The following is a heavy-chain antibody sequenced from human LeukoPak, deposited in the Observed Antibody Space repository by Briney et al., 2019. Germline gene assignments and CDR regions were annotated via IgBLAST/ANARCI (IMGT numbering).Heavy chain of an antibody. Sequence: PGGSLRLSCAASGFTFSSYNMNWVRQAPGKGLEWVSSISSSGNYIYYADSLKGRFTISRDNAKNSLYLQMNSLRADDTAVYFCASAQGGVILPDDFHHWGQGTLVTASS. D-gene: IGHD3-16*02. V-gene: IGHV3-21*01. J-gene: IGHJ1*01. CDR3: ASAQGGVILPDDFHH. CDR1: GFTFSSYN. CDR2: ISSSGNYI.